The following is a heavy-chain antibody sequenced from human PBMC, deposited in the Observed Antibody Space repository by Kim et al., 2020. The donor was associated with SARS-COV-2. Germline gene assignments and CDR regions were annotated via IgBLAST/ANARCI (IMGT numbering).Heavy chain of an antibody. CDR1: GFTVSSNY. CDR3: ARGGQYYYDSSGTSFDY. D-gene: IGHD3-22*01. V-gene: IGHV3-53*01. J-gene: IGHJ4*02. CDR2: IYSGGST. Sequence: GGSLRLSCAASGFTVSSNYMSWVRQAPGKGLEWVSVIYSGGSTYYADSVKGRFTISRDNSKNTLYLQMNSLRAEDTAVYYCARGGQYYYDSSGTSFDYWGQGTLVTVSS.